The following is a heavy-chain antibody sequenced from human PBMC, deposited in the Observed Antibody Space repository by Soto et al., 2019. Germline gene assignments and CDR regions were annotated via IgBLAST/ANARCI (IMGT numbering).Heavy chain of an antibody. J-gene: IGHJ3*02. D-gene: IGHD3-22*01. V-gene: IGHV4-30-4*01. CDR2: IYYSGST. CDR1: GGSINSGDYY. Sequence: PSETLSLTCTVSGGSINSGDYYWSCIRQPPGKGLEWIGYIYYSGSTYHNPSLKSRINISVDTSKNQFSLKLSSVTAADTAVYYCATVPTYYYDRSGYANAFDMWGQGTMVTVSS. CDR3: ATVPTYYYDRSGYANAFDM.